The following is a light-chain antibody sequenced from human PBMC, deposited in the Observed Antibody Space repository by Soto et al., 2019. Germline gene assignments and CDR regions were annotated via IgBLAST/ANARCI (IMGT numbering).Light chain of an antibody. CDR2: WAT. Sequence: IVMTQSPAALTVSLGERATINCKSSQTVFTGSNNKNYLDWYQQKPGQAHKLLMYWATDRESGVPDRFRGSGFGTDFTITINSVQAEGVAVYFCHQYFTLPSFGGGTNVEI. V-gene: IGKV4-1*01. CDR1: QTVFTGSNNKNY. CDR3: HQYFTLPS. J-gene: IGKJ4*01.